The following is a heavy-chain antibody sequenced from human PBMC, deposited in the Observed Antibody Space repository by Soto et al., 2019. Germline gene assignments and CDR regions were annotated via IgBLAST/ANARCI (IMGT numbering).Heavy chain of an antibody. V-gene: IGHV3-64*01. J-gene: IGHJ6*03. CDR1: GFTFSSYA. Sequence: GGSLRLSFAASGFTFSSYAMHWVRQAPGKGLEYVSAISSNGGSTYYANSVKGRFTISRDNSKNTLYLQMGSLRAEDMAVYYCARVAGVSGYDPLDYYYYYMDVWGKGTTVTVSS. CDR3: ARVAGVSGYDPLDYYYYYMDV. D-gene: IGHD5-12*01. CDR2: ISSNGGST.